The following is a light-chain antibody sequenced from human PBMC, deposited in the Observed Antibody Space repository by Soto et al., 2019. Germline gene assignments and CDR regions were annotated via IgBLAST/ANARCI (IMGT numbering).Light chain of an antibody. Sequence: DIVMTQSPDSLAVSLGERATINCKSSQSVLYRSTNKNYLAWYQQKPGQPPKLLIYWASTRESGVPDRFSGSGSGTDFTLTISSLQAEDVAVYYCQQCYTTPTTFGQGTTVDIK. J-gene: IGKJ1*01. V-gene: IGKV4-1*01. CDR3: QQCYTTPTT. CDR1: QSVLYRSTNKNY. CDR2: WAS.